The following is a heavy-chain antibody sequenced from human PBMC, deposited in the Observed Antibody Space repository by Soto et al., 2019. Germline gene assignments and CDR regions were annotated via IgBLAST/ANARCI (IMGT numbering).Heavy chain of an antibody. V-gene: IGHV4-59*01. CDR1: GGPIGGYY. Sequence: PSETLSLTCTVSGGPIGGYYWNWIRQPPGKGLGRIGNIYYSGSTTYNPSFKSRVAILIDTSKNHFSLRLTSVTAAVTAVYYCAREAGYYGSGSYAIDYWGQGTLVT. CDR2: IYYSGST. CDR3: AREAGYYGSGSYAIDY. D-gene: IGHD3-10*01. J-gene: IGHJ4*02.